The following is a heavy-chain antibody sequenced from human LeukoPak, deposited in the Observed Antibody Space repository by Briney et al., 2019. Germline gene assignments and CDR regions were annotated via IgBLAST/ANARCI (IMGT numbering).Heavy chain of an antibody. Sequence: PGGSLRLSCAASGFTFSSYWMHWVRQAPGKGLVWVSRINGDGRTTAYADSVKGRFTISRDNAKNTLHLQMNSLRAEDTAVYYCTRGGTYSSSSFDYWGQGTLVSVSS. CDR1: GFTFSSYW. D-gene: IGHD6-6*01. CDR2: INGDGRTT. J-gene: IGHJ4*02. CDR3: TRGGTYSSSSFDY. V-gene: IGHV3-74*01.